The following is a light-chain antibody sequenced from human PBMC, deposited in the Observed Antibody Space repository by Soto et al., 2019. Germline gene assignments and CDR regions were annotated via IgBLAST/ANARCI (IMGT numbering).Light chain of an antibody. J-gene: IGLJ2*01. CDR3: AAWDDSLNALL. Sequence: QSVLTQPPSASGTPGQRVTISCSGSSSNIGGHTVNWYQQLPGTAPKLLIFTNTQRPSGVPDRFSGSKSGTSASLAISGLQSEDEADYYCAAWDDSLNALLFGGGTKLTVL. CDR1: SSNIGGHT. V-gene: IGLV1-44*01. CDR2: TNT.